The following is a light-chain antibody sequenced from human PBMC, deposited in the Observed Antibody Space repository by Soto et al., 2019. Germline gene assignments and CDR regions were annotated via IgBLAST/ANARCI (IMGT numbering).Light chain of an antibody. CDR3: QQYSNWPAWT. CDR1: QSVSSF. CDR2: GAS. V-gene: IGKV3-15*01. J-gene: IGKJ1*01. Sequence: EKVMTQSPATLSMSPGERATLSCRASQSVSSFLAWYQQKPGQAPRLLIYGASTMATGIPARFSGSGSGTEFSLTISSLQSEDFAVYYCQQYSNWPAWTFGHGTKVEVK.